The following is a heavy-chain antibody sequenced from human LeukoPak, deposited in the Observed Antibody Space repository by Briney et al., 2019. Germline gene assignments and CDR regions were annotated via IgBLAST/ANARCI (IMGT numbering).Heavy chain of an antibody. CDR3: AKGTMRSSSRRDYFDY. J-gene: IGHJ4*02. Sequence: GGSLRLSCEASGFLFTSYWMSWVRQAPGKGPEWVARIKENGNEQYYADSVKGRFTISRDNSKNTPYLQMNSLRAEDTAVYYCAKGTMRSSSRRDYFDYWGQGTLVTVSS. D-gene: IGHD6-13*01. CDR1: GFLFTSYW. CDR2: IKENGNEQ. V-gene: IGHV3-7*01.